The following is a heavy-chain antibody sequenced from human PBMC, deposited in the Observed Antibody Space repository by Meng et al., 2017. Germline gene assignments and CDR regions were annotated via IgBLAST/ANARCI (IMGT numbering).Heavy chain of an antibody. V-gene: IGHV3-30*05. J-gene: IGHJ4*02. Sequence: GESLKISCAASGFTFSSYSMNWVRQAPGKGLEWVAVISYDGSNKYYADSVKGRFTISRDNSKNTLYLQMNSLRAEDTAVYYCARVRGRGYYDSSGYPFDYWGQGTLVTVSS. D-gene: IGHD3-22*01. CDR1: GFTFSSYS. CDR2: ISYDGSNK. CDR3: ARVRGRGYYDSSGYPFDY.